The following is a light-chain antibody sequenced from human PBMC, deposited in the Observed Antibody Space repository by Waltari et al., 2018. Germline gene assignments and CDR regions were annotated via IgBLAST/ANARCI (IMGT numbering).Light chain of an antibody. CDR3: QHYSASSFT. CDR1: ENLDNW. CDR2: YAS. V-gene: IGKV1-5*01. J-gene: IGKJ4*01. Sequence: DIQMPQSPSTLSASVGDSVTITCRVSENLDNWLAWYQQRPGDAPNLLIFYASTLEKGVPSRFSGSGSGTEFTLTISSLQPDDFATYYCQHYSASSFTFGGGTKLEIK.